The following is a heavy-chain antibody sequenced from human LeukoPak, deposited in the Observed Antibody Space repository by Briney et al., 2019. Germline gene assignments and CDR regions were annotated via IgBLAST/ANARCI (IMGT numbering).Heavy chain of an antibody. V-gene: IGHV3-64D*06. CDR3: VNQISGWVY. CDR2: ISSNGGST. CDR1: GFTFTSYP. Sequence: GGSLRPSCSASGFTFTSYPIHWVRQAPGKGLEYVSAISSNGGSTYYADSVKGRFTISRDNSKNTLYLQMSSLRAEDTAMYYCVNQISGWVYWGQGTLVSVSS. J-gene: IGHJ4*02. D-gene: IGHD6-19*01.